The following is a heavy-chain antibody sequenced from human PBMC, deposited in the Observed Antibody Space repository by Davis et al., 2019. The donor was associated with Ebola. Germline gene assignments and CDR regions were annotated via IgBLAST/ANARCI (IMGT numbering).Heavy chain of an antibody. J-gene: IGHJ4*02. D-gene: IGHD3-22*01. CDR2: ISSSSSYI. Sequence: WGSLRLSCAASGFTFSSYSMNWVRQAPGKGLELVSSISSSSSYIYYADSVKDRFTISRDNAKNSLYLQINSLGAEDTAVYYCAKREYCYDSSGYPYYFDYWSKGTVVTVSS. CDR1: GFTFSSYS. V-gene: IGHV3-21*01. CDR3: AKREYCYDSSGYPYYFDY.